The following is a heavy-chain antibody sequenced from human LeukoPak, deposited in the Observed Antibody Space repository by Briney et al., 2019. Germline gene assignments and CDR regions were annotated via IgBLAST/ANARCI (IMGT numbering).Heavy chain of an antibody. CDR3: ATSRTLDH. J-gene: IGHJ4*02. Sequence: PGGSLRLSCAAAGFXFSSYWINWVRQAPGKGLEWVANIKQDGSEKYYVDAVKGRFTISRDNAKNSLYLQMNSLRAEDTAVYYCATSRTLDHWGQGTLVIVSS. CDR2: IKQDGSEK. V-gene: IGHV3-7*05. CDR1: GFXFSSYW.